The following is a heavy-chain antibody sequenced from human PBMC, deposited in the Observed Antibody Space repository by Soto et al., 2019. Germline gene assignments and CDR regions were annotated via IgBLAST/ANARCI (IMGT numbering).Heavy chain of an antibody. V-gene: IGHV3-30*04. CDR2: ISYDGSHT. Sequence: QVQLVESGGGVVQPGRSLRLSCAASGFTSSNYFMHWVRQAPGKGQEWVAAISYDGSHTHYVDSVRGRFTISRDNSRNTLFLQMNSLSGEDTAVYYCARGDPYYAMDVWGQGTTDTVSS. CDR1: GFTSSNYF. J-gene: IGHJ6*02. D-gene: IGHD3-16*01. CDR3: ARGDPYYAMDV.